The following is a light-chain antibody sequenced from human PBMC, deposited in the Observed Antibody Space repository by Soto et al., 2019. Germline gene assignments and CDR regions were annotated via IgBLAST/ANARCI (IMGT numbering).Light chain of an antibody. CDR1: QSISSY. CDR2: TES. J-gene: IGKJ3*01. CDR3: QKNYSTPST. Sequence: DIQMTQSPSSLSASVGDRVTITCRASQSISSYLNWYHQKPGKAPKLLIYTESSLQSGVPSRLSGSGSGTDFNLTISSLQPEDFATYYCQKNYSTPSTFGPGNKVDIK. V-gene: IGKV1-39*01.